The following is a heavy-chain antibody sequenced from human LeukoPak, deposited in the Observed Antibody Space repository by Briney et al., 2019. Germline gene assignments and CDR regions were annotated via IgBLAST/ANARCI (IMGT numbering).Heavy chain of an antibody. Sequence: SGTLSLTCAVSGGSISSYYWSWIRQPPGKGLEWIGYVYYSGSTNYNPSLKSRVTISVDTSKTQFSLNLSSVTAADTAVYYCARGRVATPENWGQGTLVTVSS. J-gene: IGHJ4*02. CDR2: VYYSGST. CDR3: ARGRVATPEN. CDR1: GGSISSYY. V-gene: IGHV4-59*01. D-gene: IGHD4-23*01.